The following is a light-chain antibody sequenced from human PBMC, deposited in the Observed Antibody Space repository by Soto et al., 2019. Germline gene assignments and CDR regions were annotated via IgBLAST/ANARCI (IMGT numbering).Light chain of an antibody. Sequence: QSALTQPASVSGSPGQSITISCTGTSSDVGSHNLVSWYQQHPGKAPKLMIYEDSKRPSGVSNRFSGSKSGNTASLTISGLQAEDEADYYCCSYAGSRVFGGGTKLTVL. J-gene: IGLJ3*02. V-gene: IGLV2-23*01. CDR3: CSYAGSRV. CDR1: SSDVGSHNL. CDR2: EDS.